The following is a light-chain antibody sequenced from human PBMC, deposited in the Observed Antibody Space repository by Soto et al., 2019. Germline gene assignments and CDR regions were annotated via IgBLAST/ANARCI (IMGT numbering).Light chain of an antibody. V-gene: IGLV1-44*01. J-gene: IGLJ3*02. CDR3: SVWDDSLNGWV. Sequence: QSVLTQPPSASGTPGQRVTISCSGSNSNIGSHTVNWYQHFPGTAPKLLMYSNNQRPSGVPDRFSGSKSGTSASLAISGLQSEDEADYYCSVWDDSLNGWVFGGGTKLTVL. CDR1: NSNIGSHT. CDR2: SNN.